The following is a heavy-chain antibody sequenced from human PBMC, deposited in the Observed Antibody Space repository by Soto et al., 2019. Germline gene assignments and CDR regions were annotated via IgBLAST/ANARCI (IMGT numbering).Heavy chain of an antibody. Sequence: QVQLVQSGAEVKKPGASVKFSCKASGYTFTNFGTSCVRQAPGQGLEWMGWISAYNGNTNYAQTFQGRVTMTTDTSTSTAYMEVRSLRFDDTALYYCARGGTPIDYWAQGTLVTVSS. V-gene: IGHV1-18*01. CDR1: GYTFTNFG. D-gene: IGHD3-16*01. CDR2: ISAYNGNT. J-gene: IGHJ4*02. CDR3: ARGGTPIDY.